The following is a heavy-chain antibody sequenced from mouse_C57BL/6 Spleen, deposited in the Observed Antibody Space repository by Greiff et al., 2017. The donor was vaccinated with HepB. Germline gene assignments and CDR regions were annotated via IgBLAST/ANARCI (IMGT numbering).Heavy chain of an antibody. J-gene: IGHJ2*01. CDR3: ARRQLRSYYFDY. CDR1: GYTFTSYW. V-gene: IGHV1-64*01. Sequence: VQLQQPGAELVKPGASVKLSCKASGYTFTSYWMHWVKQRPGQGLEWIGMIHPNSGSTNYNEKFKSKATLTVDKSSSTAYMQLSSLTSEDSAVYYCARRQLRSYYFDYWGQGTTLTVSS. CDR2: IHPNSGST. D-gene: IGHD3-2*02.